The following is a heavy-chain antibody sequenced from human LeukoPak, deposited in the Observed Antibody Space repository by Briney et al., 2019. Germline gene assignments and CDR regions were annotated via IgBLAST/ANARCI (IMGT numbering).Heavy chain of an antibody. D-gene: IGHD2-15*01. CDR3: ARSLGYCSGGSCPDFDY. Sequence: SETLSLTCTVSGGSISSYYWSWIRRPAGKGLEWIGRIYTSGSTNYNPSLKSRVTMSVDTSKNQFSLKLSSVTAADTAVYYCARSLGYCSGGSCPDFDYWGQGTLVTVSS. V-gene: IGHV4-4*07. CDR1: GGSISSYY. CDR2: IYTSGST. J-gene: IGHJ4*02.